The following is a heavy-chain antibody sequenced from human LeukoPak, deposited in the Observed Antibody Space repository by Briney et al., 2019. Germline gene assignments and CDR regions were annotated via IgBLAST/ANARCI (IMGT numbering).Heavy chain of an antibody. CDR3: ARGPPGKYGGNVLAHYYFDY. J-gene: IGHJ4*02. CDR1: GYTFTSYD. Sequence: ASVKVSCKASGYTFTSYDINWVRQATGQGLEWMGWMNPNSGNTGYAQKFPGRVTMTRNTSISTAYMELSSLRSEDTAVYYCARGPPGKYGGNVLAHYYFDYWGQGTLVTVSS. V-gene: IGHV1-8*01. CDR2: MNPNSGNT. D-gene: IGHD4-23*01.